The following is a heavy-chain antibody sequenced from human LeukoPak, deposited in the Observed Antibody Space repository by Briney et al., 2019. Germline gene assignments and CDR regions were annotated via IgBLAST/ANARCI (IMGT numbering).Heavy chain of an antibody. CDR3: ARVINPYGMDV. CDR2: IIPIFGTA. D-gene: IGHD3-10*01. V-gene: IGHV1-69*13. Sequence: GASVKVSCKASGYTFANYYMHWVRQAPGQGLEWMGGIIPIFGTANYAQKFQGRVTITADESTSTAYMELSSLRSEDTAVYYCARVINPYGMDVWGQGTTVTVSS. CDR1: GYTFANYY. J-gene: IGHJ6*02.